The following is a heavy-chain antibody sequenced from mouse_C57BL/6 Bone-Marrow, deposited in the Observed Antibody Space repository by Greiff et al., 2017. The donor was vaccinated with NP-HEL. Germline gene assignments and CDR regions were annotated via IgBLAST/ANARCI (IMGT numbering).Heavy chain of an antibody. CDR1: GYTFTDYY. CDR2: INPYNGGT. V-gene: IGHV1-19*01. CDR3: ARSLFYGSSYWFAY. J-gene: IGHJ3*01. Sequence: VQLQQSGPVLVKPGASVKMSCKASGYTFTDYYMNWVKQSHGKSLEWIGVINPYNGGTSYNQKFKGKATLTVDKSSSTAYMELNSLTSEDSAVYYCARSLFYGSSYWFAYWGQGTLVTVSA. D-gene: IGHD1-1*01.